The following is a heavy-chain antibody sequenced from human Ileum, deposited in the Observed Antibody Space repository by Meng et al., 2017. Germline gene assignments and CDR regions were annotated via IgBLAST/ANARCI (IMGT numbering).Heavy chain of an antibody. CDR3: ARVGYYGSGS. CDR1: GGSFSVYY. Sequence: QVQLQQWGAGLLKPSETLSLTCAVYGGSFSVYYWSWIRQPPGKGLEWIGEINHSGSTNYNPSLKSRVTISVDTSKNQFSLKLSSVTAADTAVYYCARVGYYGSGSWGQGTLVTVSS. J-gene: IGHJ5*02. V-gene: IGHV4-34*01. CDR2: INHSGST. D-gene: IGHD3-10*01.